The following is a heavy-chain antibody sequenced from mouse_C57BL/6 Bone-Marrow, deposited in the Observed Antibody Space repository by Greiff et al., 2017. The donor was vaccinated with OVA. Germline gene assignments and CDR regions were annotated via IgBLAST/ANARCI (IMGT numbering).Heavy chain of an antibody. CDR1: GYTFTDYN. V-gene: IGHV1-22*01. Sequence: SGPELVKPGASVKMSCKASGYTFTDYNMHWVKQSHGKSLEWIGYINPNNGGTSYNQKFKGKATLTVNKSSSTAYMELRSLTSEDSAVYYCYYDSREDYWGQGTTLTVSS. CDR2: INPNNGGT. CDR3: YYDSREDY. D-gene: IGHD1-1*01. J-gene: IGHJ2*01.